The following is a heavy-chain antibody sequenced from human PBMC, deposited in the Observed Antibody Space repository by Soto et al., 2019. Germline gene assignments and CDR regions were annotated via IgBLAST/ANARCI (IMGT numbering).Heavy chain of an antibody. J-gene: IGHJ5*02. CDR2: IYPGDSDT. Sequence: PGESLKISCKGSGYSFTSYWIGWVRQMPGKGLEWMGIIYPGDSDTRYSPSFQGQVTISADKSISTAYLQWSSLKIADTAIYFCARTLTTRSTFCFRGPFWFDTWGQGTLVTVS. CDR3: ARTLTTRSTFCFRGPFWFDT. V-gene: IGHV5-51*01. CDR1: GYSFTSYW. D-gene: IGHD2-2*01.